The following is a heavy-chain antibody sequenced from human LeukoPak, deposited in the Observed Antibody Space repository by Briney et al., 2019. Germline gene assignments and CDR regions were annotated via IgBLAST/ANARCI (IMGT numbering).Heavy chain of an antibody. D-gene: IGHD3-10*01. CDR3: ARAGWIITSGIDY. CDR1: GYSTSRGYY. CDR2: IYHTGST. J-gene: IGHJ4*02. Sequence: SETLSLTCGVSGYSTSRGYYWAWIRQPPGKGLEWIGTIYHTGSTYYTPSLGSRVTISVDTSKNEFSLNLNSVTAADTAVYYCARAGWIITSGIDYWGQGALVTVSS. V-gene: IGHV4-38-2*01.